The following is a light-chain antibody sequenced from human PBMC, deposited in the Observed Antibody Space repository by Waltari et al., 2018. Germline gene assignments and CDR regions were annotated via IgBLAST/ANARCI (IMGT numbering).Light chain of an antibody. CDR1: QSLSSTH. CDR2: GAS. V-gene: IGKV3-20*01. Sequence: EIVLTQSPGTLSLSPGERATLSCRASQSLSSTHLAWYQHKPGQAPRLLIYGASIRATGIPDRFSGSGSGTEFTLTISRLEPEDFAVYYCQQYGTSPTFGQGTKVEIK. CDR3: QQYGTSPT. J-gene: IGKJ1*01.